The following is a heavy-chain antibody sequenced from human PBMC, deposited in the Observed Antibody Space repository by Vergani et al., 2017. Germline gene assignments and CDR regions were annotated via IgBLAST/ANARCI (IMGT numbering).Heavy chain of an antibody. CDR2: IYYSGST. D-gene: IGHD2/OR15-2a*01. Sequence: QVQLQESGPGLVKPSETLSLTCTVSGGSISSYYWSWIRQPPRKGLEWIGYIYYSGSTNYNPSLKSRVTISVDTSKNQFSLKLSSVTAADTAVYYCARAFSGNYFDYWGQGTLVTVSS. CDR3: ARAFSGNYFDY. V-gene: IGHV4-59*01. J-gene: IGHJ4*02. CDR1: GGSISSYY.